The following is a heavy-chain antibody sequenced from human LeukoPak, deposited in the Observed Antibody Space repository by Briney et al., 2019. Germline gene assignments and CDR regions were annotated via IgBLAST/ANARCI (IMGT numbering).Heavy chain of an antibody. D-gene: IGHD2-2*01. J-gene: IGHJ6*04. V-gene: IGHV4-61*01. CDR1: GGSVSSGSYY. CDR2: IYYSGST. CDR3: ARDPVVVVPAARVGYYYGMDV. Sequence: SETLSLTCTVSGGSVSSGSYYWSWIRQPPGKGLGWIGYIYYSGSTNYNPSLKSRVTISVDTSKNQFSLKLSSVTAADTAVYYCARDPVVVVPAARVGYYYGMDVWGKGTTVTVSS.